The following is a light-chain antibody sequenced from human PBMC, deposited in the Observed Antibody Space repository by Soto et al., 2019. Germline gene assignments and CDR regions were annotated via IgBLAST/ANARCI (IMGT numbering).Light chain of an antibody. Sequence: QSVLTQPASVSGSPGQSITISCTGTSSDVGGYNYVSWYQQYPGKAPKLMIYEVSNRPSGVSNRFSASKSGNTASLTISGLQAEDEADYYCSSYKSSSTRVFGTGTKVTVL. J-gene: IGLJ1*01. CDR2: EVS. CDR3: SSYKSSSTRV. V-gene: IGLV2-14*01. CDR1: SSDVGGYNY.